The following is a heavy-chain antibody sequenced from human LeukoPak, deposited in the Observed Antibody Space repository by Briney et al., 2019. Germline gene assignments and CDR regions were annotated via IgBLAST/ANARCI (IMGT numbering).Heavy chain of an antibody. Sequence: ASVKVSCKASGYTFTSYGISWVRQAPGQGLEWMGWISAYNGNTNYAQKLQGRVTMTTDTSTSTAYMELRSLRSDDTAVYYCARDVCGGDCKLGSGNDYWGQGTLVTVSS. J-gene: IGHJ4*02. CDR3: ARDVCGGDCKLGSGNDY. CDR2: ISAYNGNT. CDR1: GYTFTSYG. D-gene: IGHD2-21*02. V-gene: IGHV1-18*01.